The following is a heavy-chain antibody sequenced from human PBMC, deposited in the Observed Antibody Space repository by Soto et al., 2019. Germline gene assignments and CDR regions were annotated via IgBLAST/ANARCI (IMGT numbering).Heavy chain of an antibody. Sequence: KPSETLSLTCTVSGGSISSYYWSWIRQPPGKGLEWIGYIYYSGSTNYNPSLKSRVTISADTSKNQFSLKLSSVTAADTAVYYCARGLPRVGAYDYWGQGTLVTVSS. CDR1: GGSISSYY. J-gene: IGHJ4*02. D-gene: IGHD1-26*01. CDR2: IYYSGST. V-gene: IGHV4-59*01. CDR3: ARGLPRVGAYDY.